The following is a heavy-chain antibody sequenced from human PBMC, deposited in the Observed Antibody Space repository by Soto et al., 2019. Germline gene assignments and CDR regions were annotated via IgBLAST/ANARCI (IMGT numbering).Heavy chain of an antibody. D-gene: IGHD2-8*01. Sequence: PGGSLRLSCAASGFTFSSYGMHWVRQAPGKGLEWVAVISYDGSNKYYADSVKGRFTISRDNSKNTLYLQMNSLRAEDTAVYYCAKSTLLMVYQDYFDYWGQGTLVTVSS. V-gene: IGHV3-30*18. J-gene: IGHJ4*02. CDR2: ISYDGSNK. CDR1: GFTFSSYG. CDR3: AKSTLLMVYQDYFDY.